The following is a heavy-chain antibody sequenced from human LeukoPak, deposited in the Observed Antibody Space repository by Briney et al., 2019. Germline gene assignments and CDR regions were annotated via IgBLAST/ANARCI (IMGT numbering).Heavy chain of an antibody. CDR2: IYYSGST. D-gene: IGHD3-9*01. V-gene: IGHV4-59*12. CDR3: ARDARTYYDILTGYSDDAFDI. J-gene: IGHJ3*02. Sequence: PSETLSLTCTVSGGSISSYYWSWIRQPPGKGLEWIGYIYYSGSTNYNPSLKSRVTMSVDTSKNQFSLKLSSVTAVDTAVYYCARDARTYYDILTGYSDDAFDIWGQGTMVTVSS. CDR1: GGSISSYY.